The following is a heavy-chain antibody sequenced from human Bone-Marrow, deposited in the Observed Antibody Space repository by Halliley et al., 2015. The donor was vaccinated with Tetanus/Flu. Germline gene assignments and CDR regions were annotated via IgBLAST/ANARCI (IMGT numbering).Heavy chain of an antibody. Sequence: ISTDGNNEFYIDSVKGRFSISRDNSKNTLSLQMNSLRPEDTALYLCAKGLRSGFLSLWGPSDSWGQGTRVTVST. CDR2: ISTDGNNE. CDR3: AKGLRSGFLSLWGPSDS. D-gene: IGHD3-16*02. V-gene: IGHV3-30*18. J-gene: IGHJ4*02.